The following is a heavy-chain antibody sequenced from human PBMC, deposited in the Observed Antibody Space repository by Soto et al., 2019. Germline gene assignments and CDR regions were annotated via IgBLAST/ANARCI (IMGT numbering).Heavy chain of an antibody. D-gene: IGHD3-10*01. Sequence: QVQLVQSGAEVKKPGSSVKVSCKASGGTFSSYAISWVRQAPGQGLEWMGGIIPIFGTANYAQKFQGRVTITADEYTSTACIEMSSTRSVDTAGYEFASQLVQTCYGSGSYRGWVVPWGQGTLVPVSS. J-gene: IGHJ5*02. CDR1: GGTFSSYA. CDR3: ASQLVQTCYGSGSYRGWVVP. CDR2: IIPIFGTA. V-gene: IGHV1-69*12.